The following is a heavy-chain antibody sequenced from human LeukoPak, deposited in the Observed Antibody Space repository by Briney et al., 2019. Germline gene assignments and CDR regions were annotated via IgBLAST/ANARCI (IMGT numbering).Heavy chain of an antibody. J-gene: IGHJ3*02. CDR1: GFTFSSYS. V-gene: IGHV3-21*01. CDR2: ISSSSSNT. CDR3: AGRPRADAFDI. Sequence: GGSLRLSCAASGFTFSSYSMDWVRQAPGKGLEWVSSISSSSSNTYYADSVKGRFTISRDNAKNTLYLQMNSLRAEDTAVYYCAGRPRADAFDIWGQGTMVTVSS.